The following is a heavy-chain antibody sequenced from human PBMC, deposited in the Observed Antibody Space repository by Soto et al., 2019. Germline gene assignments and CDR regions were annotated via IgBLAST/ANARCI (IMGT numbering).Heavy chain of an antibody. Sequence: GGSLRLSCAASGFTFSSYWMSWVRQAPGKGLEWVANIKQDGSEKYYVDSVKGRFTISRDNAKNSLYLQMNSLRAEDTAVYYFSSERTVPDAFDIWCPGTMVSVSS. J-gene: IGHJ3*02. CDR2: IKQDGSEK. CDR3: SSERTVPDAFDI. V-gene: IGHV3-7*01. CDR1: GFTFSSYW. D-gene: IGHD1-1*01.